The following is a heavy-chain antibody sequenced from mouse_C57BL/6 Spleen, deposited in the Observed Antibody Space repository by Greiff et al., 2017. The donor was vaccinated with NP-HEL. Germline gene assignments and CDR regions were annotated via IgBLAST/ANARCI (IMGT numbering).Heavy chain of an antibody. V-gene: IGHV1-69*01. CDR1: GYTFTSYW. CDR2: IDPSDSYT. D-gene: IGHD1-1*01. Sequence: QVQLKQPGAELVMPGASVKLSCKASGYTFTSYWMHWVKQRPGQGLEWIGEIDPSDSYTNYNQKFKGKSTLTVDKSSSTAYMQLSSLTSEDSAVYYCARGIITLGDWYFDVWGTGTTVTVSS. CDR3: ARGIITLGDWYFDV. J-gene: IGHJ1*03.